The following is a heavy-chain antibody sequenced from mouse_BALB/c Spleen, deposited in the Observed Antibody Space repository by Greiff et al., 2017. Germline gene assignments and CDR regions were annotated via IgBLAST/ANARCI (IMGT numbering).Heavy chain of an antibody. Sequence: EVKLVESGGGLVQPGGSMKLSCVASGFTFSNYWMNWVRQSPEKGLEWVAEIRLKSNNYATHYAESVKGRFTISRDDSKSSVYLQMNNLRAEDTGIYYCTRAAGYFDVWGAGTTVTVSS. V-gene: IGHV6-6*02. CDR3: TRAAGYFDV. CDR1: GFTFSNYW. J-gene: IGHJ1*01. CDR2: IRLKSNNYAT.